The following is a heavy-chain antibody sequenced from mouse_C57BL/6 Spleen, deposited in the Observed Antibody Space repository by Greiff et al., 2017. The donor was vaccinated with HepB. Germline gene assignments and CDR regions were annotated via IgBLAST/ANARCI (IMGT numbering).Heavy chain of an antibody. CDR3: APEDRYSYHSRH. CDR2: INPSNGGT. Sequence: VQLQQSGPELVKPGASVKLSCKASGYTFTSYWMHWVKQRPGQGLEWIGNINPSNGGTNYNEKFKSKATLTVDKSSSTAYMQLSSLISEDSAVYYCAPEDRYSYHSRHSGQGTPPTVSP. V-gene: IGHV1-53*01. D-gene: IGHD2-3*01. J-gene: IGHJ2*01. CDR1: GYTFTSYW.